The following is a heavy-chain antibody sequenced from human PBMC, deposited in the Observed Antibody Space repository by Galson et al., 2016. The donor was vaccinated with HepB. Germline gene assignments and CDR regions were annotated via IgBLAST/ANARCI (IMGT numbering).Heavy chain of an antibody. CDR3: ARDGHLSYFDF. J-gene: IGHJ4*02. CDR1: GFSFKLFT. CDR2: INPSGSQI. Sequence: SLRLSCAASGFSFKLFTISWVNQAPGKGPEWLSSINPSGSQIFYSESVRGRFTISRDNANNSLYLHMSSLRVDDTAVYYCARDGHLSYFDFWGQGTLVAVSS. V-gene: IGHV3-21*01.